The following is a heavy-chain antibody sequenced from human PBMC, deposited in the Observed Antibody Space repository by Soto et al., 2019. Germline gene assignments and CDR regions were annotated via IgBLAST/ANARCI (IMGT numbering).Heavy chain of an antibody. CDR1: GYTFTSYG. D-gene: IGHD4-4*01. V-gene: IGHV1-3*01. CDR3: ARCHSNYVYYYYGMDV. CDR2: INAGNGNT. Sequence: ASVKVSCKASGYTFTSYGLHWVRQAPGQRLEWMGWINAGNGNTHYSQKFQATVTITRDTSASTAYMELSSLRSEDTAVYYCARCHSNYVYYYYGMDVWGQGTTVTVSS. J-gene: IGHJ6*02.